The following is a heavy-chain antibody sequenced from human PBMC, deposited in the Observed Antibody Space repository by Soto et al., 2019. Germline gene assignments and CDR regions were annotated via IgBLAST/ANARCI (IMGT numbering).Heavy chain of an antibody. CDR1: DGSFSGYH. J-gene: IGHJ3*01. D-gene: IGHD2-15*01. CDR3: ARRPDGNDV. CDR2: INQGGST. V-gene: IGHV4-34*01. Sequence: QVQLQQWGAGLLRPSETLSLTCAVYDGSFSGYHWSWIRQPPGKGLEWMGEINQGGSTNYNPSLKSRVTISVDTSKSQFSPKPSSVTAADTAVYYCARRPDGNDVLSQGTMVIVSS.